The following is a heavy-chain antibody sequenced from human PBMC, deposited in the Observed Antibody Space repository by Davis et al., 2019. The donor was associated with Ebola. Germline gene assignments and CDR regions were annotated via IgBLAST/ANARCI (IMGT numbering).Heavy chain of an antibody. D-gene: IGHD3-22*01. V-gene: IGHV4-4*02. CDR3: ARLVALYDNSGYAYLDY. J-gene: IGHJ4*02. CDR1: GGSISSSNW. CDR2: IYHSGST. Sequence: MPGGSLRLSCAVSGGSISSSNWWSWVRQPPGKGLEWIGEIYHSGSTNYNPSLKSRVTISTDTSRSQFSLTLSSVTAADTAVYYCARLVALYDNSGYAYLDYWGQGILVTVSS.